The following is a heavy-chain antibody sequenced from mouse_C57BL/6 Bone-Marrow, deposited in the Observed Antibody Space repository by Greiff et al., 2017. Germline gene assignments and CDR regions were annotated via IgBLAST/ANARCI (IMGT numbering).Heavy chain of an antibody. CDR2: INPSTGGT. CDR3: ARDRWLTFAY. V-gene: IGHV1-42*01. CDR1: GYSFTGYY. J-gene: IGHJ3*01. Sequence: VQLQQSGPELVKPGASVKISCKASGYSFTGYYMNWVKQSPEKSLEWIGEINPSTGGTTYNQKFKAKATLAVDKSSSTAYMQLKSLTSEDSAVYDCARDRWLTFAYWGQGTLVTVSA. D-gene: IGHD2-3*01.